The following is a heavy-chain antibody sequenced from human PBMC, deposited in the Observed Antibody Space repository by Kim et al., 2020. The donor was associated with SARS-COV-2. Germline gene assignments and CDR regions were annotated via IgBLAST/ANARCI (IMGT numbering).Heavy chain of an antibody. CDR2: IIPIFGTA. V-gene: IGHV1-69*13. Sequence: SVKVSCKASGGTFSSYAISWVRQAPGQGLEWMGGIIPIFGTANYAQKFQGRVTITADESASTAYMELSSLRSEDTAVYYCARDLYYYDSSGYYPDWGQGTLVTVSS. J-gene: IGHJ4*02. D-gene: IGHD3-22*01. CDR1: GGTFSSYA. CDR3: ARDLYYYDSSGYYPD.